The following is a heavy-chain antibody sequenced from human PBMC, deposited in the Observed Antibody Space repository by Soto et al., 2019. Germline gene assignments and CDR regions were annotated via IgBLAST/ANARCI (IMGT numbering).Heavy chain of an antibody. CDR1: GFTFSSYS. CDR3: ARVEEQWLNLYYYYGMDV. D-gene: IGHD6-19*01. J-gene: IGHJ6*02. CDR2: ISSSSSTI. Sequence: GSLRLSCAASGFTFSSYSMNWVRQAPGKGLEWVSYISSSSSTIYYADSVKGRFTISRDNAKNSLYLQMNSLRDEDTAVYYCARVEEQWLNLYYYYGMDVWGQGTTVTVSS. V-gene: IGHV3-48*02.